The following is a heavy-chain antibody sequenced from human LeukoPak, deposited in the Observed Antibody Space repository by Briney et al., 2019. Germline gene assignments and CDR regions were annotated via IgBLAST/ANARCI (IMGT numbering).Heavy chain of an antibody. V-gene: IGHV3-30*18. D-gene: IGHD3-10*01. CDR3: AKGHSPDHYGSVLQNYYYYGMDV. J-gene: IGHJ6*02. CDR1: GFTFSSYG. CDR2: ISYDGSNK. Sequence: GGSLRLSCAASGFTFSSYGMHWVRQAPGKGLEWVAVISYDGSNKYYADSVKGRFTISRDNSKNTLYLQMNSLRAEDTAVYYCAKGHSPDHYGSVLQNYYYYGMDVWGQGTTVTVSS.